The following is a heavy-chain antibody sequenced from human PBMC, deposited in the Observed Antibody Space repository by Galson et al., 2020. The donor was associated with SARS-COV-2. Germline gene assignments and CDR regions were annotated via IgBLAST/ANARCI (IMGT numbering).Heavy chain of an antibody. D-gene: IGHD3-10*01. CDR2: IKHDGSEQ. CDR1: GFRFSNYW. V-gene: IGHV3-7*01. CDR3: ARETMVRGVIYYFYGLEV. J-gene: IGHJ6*02. Sequence: GESLKISCAASGFRFSNYWLSWVRQAPGKGLEWVANIKHDGSEQYYVDSVKGRFTISRDNAKDSLYLQMHSLGAEDTGVYYCARETMVRGVIYYFYGLEVWCQGTTVTVSS.